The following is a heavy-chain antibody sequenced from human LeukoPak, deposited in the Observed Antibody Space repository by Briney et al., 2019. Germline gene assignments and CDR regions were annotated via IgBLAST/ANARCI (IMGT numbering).Heavy chain of an antibody. Sequence: GGSLRPSCAASGXTFSSFVLSWVRQAPGMGPELVSAISGSGDSTYYADSVKGRFTISRDNSKNTLHLQMNSLRAEDTAVYYCARALPSPLYSGSYADAFDIWGQGTMVTVSS. D-gene: IGHD1-26*01. J-gene: IGHJ3*02. CDR1: GXTFSSFV. V-gene: IGHV3-23*01. CDR2: ISGSGDST. CDR3: ARALPSPLYSGSYADAFDI.